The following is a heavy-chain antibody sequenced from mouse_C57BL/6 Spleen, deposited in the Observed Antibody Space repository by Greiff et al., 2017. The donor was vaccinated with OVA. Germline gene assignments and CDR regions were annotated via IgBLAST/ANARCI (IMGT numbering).Heavy chain of an antibody. Sequence: DVKLVESGGGLVKPGGSLKLSCAASGFTFSSYAMSWVRQTPEKRLEWVATISDGGSYTYYPDNVKGRFTISRDNAKNNLYLQMSHLKSEDTAMYYCAREGSSSAWFAYWGQGTLVTVSA. CDR3: AREGSSSAWFAY. J-gene: IGHJ3*01. CDR2: ISDGGSYT. D-gene: IGHD1-1*01. CDR1: GFTFSSYA. V-gene: IGHV5-4*01.